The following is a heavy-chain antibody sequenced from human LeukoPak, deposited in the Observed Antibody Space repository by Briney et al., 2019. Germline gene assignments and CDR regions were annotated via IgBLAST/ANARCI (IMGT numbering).Heavy chain of an antibody. CDR1: GYTFTSYY. Sequence: ASVKVSCKASGYTFTSYYMHWVRQAPRQGLEWMGIINPSGGSTSYAQKFQGRVTMTRDMSTSTVYMELSSLRSEDTAVYYCARFPTIFGVEIDYYYYMDVWGKGTTVTVSS. CDR3: ARFPTIFGVEIDYYYYMDV. CDR2: INPSGGST. D-gene: IGHD3-3*01. V-gene: IGHV1-46*01. J-gene: IGHJ6*03.